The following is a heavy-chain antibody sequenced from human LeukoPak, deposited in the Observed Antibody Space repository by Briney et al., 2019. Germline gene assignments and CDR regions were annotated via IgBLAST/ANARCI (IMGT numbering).Heavy chain of an antibody. CDR2: TSYDGSKK. Sequence: GGSLRLFCAASGFTFTSHGMHWVRQAPGKGLEGGADTSYDGSKKDYADSVKGRFTISRDDSENKVYLQMNSLRTEDTAVYYCARDRSGTYSIDYWGLGTLVTISS. CDR1: GFTFTSHG. J-gene: IGHJ4*02. CDR3: ARDRSGTYSIDY. D-gene: IGHD1-26*01. V-gene: IGHV3-30*03.